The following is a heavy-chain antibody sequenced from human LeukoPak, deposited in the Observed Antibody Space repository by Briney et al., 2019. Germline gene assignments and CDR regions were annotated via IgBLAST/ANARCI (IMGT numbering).Heavy chain of an antibody. V-gene: IGHV3-7*04. D-gene: IGHD7-27*01. J-gene: IGHJ4*02. CDR3: SGDPGDY. CDR2: INQDGSET. CDR1: GFTFSEYW. Sequence: QTGGSLRLSCAASGFTFSEYWMSWVRQAPGKGLEWVANINQDGSETYYVDSVGGRFTISRDNAKNSLFLQMSSLRAEDTAVYFCSGDPGDYWGQGTLVTVSS.